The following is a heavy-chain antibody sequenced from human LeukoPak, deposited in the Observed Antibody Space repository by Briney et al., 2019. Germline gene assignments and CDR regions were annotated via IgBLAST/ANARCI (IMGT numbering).Heavy chain of an antibody. CDR2: IIPILGIA. CDR1: GGTFSSYA. J-gene: IGHJ4*02. V-gene: IGHV1-69*04. Sequence: GASVKVSCKASGGTFSSYAISWVRPAPGQGLEWMGRIIPILGIANYAQKFQGRVTITADKSTSTAYMELSSLRSEDTAVYYCARVTAVATTEDYWGQGTLVTVSS. D-gene: IGHD5-12*01. CDR3: ARVTAVATTEDY.